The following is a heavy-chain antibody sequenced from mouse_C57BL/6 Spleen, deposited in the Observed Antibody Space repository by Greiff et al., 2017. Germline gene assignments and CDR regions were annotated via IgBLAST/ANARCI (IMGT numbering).Heavy chain of an antibody. CDR2: INPSTGGT. D-gene: IGHD2-1*01. CDR3: ARHGNPRAMDY. V-gene: IGHV1-42*01. CDR1: GYSFTGYY. J-gene: IGHJ4*01. Sequence: VQLQQSGPELVKPGASVKISCKASGYSFTGYYMNWVKQSPEKSLEWIGEINPSTGGTTYNQKFKAKATLTVDKSSSTAYMQLKSLTSEDSAFYYCARHGNPRAMDYWGQGTSVTVSS.